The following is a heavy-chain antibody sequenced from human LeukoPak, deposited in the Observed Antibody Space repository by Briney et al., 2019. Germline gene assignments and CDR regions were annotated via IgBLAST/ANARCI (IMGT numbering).Heavy chain of an antibody. CDR2: IKQDGSEK. J-gene: IGHJ3*02. V-gene: IGHV3-7*01. CDR3: ARGSKYSSGWYDAFDI. CDR1: GFTFSSYS. Sequence: GGSLRLSCAASGFTFSSYSMNWVRQAPGKGLEWVANIKQDGSEKYYVNSVKGRFTISRDNAKNSLFLQMNSLRAEDTAVYYCARGSKYSSGWYDAFDIWGQGTMVTVSS. D-gene: IGHD6-19*01.